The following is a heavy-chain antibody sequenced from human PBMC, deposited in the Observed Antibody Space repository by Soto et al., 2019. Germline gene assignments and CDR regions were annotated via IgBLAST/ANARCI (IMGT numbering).Heavy chain of an antibody. CDR1: GFTFSDHY. Sequence: VPLVESGGGLVKPGGSLRLSCAASGFTFSDHYMTWIRQAPGKGPEWLSYISGGGDIISYADSVKGRFIISRDNAKRSLYLQMNSLTVEDTAVYYCSRDPRLADYWGQGTLVTVSS. V-gene: IGHV3-11*01. CDR2: ISGGGDII. CDR3: SRDPRLADY. D-gene: IGHD6-25*01. J-gene: IGHJ4*02.